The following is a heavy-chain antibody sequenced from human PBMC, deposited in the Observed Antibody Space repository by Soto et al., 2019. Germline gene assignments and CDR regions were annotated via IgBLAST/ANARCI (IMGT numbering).Heavy chain of an antibody. Sequence: RASVKVSCKASGGTFSSYAISWVRQAPGQGLEWMGGIIPIFGTANYAQKFRGRVTITADESTSTAYMELSSLRSEDTAVYYCARTGYSQYYFDYWGQGTLVTVSS. CDR1: GGTFSSYA. CDR3: ARTGYSQYYFDY. CDR2: IIPIFGTA. V-gene: IGHV1-69*13. D-gene: IGHD5-12*01. J-gene: IGHJ4*02.